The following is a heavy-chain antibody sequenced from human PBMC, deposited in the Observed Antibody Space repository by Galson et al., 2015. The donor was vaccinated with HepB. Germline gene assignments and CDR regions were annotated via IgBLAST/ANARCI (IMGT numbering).Heavy chain of an antibody. CDR1: GGSISSSSYY. D-gene: IGHD7-27*01. CDR2: IYYSGST. V-gene: IGHV4-39*01. CDR3: ARRWGSLFDY. J-gene: IGHJ4*02. Sequence: ETLSLTCTVSGGSISSSSYYWGWIRQPPGKGLEWIGSIYYSGSTYYNPSLKSRVTISVDTSKNQFSLKLSSVTAADTAVYYCARRWGSLFDYWGQGTLVTVSS.